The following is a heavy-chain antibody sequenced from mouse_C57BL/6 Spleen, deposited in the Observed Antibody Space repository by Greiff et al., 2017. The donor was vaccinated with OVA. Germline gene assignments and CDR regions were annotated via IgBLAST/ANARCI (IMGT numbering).Heavy chain of an antibody. D-gene: IGHD1-1*01. J-gene: IGHJ3*01. CDR2: IDPETGGT. V-gene: IGHV1-15*01. CDR1: GYTFTDYE. Sequence: LVESGAELVRPGASVTLSCKASGYTFTDYEMHWVKQTPVHGLEWIGAIDPETGGTAYNQKFKGKAILTADKSSSTAYMELRSLTSEDSAVYYCARGYYVSKFAYWGQGTLVTVSA. CDR3: ARGYYVSKFAY.